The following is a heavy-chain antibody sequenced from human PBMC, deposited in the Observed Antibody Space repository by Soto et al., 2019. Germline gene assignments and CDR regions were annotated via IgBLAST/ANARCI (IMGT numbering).Heavy chain of an antibody. Sequence: GASVKGSCKASGYTFSSYAMHWVRQAPGQRLEWMGWINAGYGNTKSSQKFQDRVTISRDTSASTAYMELTSLRSEDTAVYYCARDRVAVAGTWRGRYGRDVWRPGTTVPVPS. V-gene: IGHV1-3*01. J-gene: IGHJ6*02. CDR3: ARDRVAVAGTWRGRYGRDV. CDR1: GYTFSSYA. CDR2: INAGYGNT. D-gene: IGHD6-19*01.